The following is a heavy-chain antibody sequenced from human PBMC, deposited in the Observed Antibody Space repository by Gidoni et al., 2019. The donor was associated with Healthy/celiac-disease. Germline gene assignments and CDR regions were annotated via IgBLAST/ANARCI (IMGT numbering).Heavy chain of an antibody. J-gene: IGHJ3*02. D-gene: IGHD3-16*02. Sequence: EVQLVESGGGLVKPGGSLRLSCAASGFTFSSSRMNGVPQAPGKGLEWVSSISSSSSYIYYADSVKGRFTISRDNAKNSLYLQMNSLRAEDTAVYYCARDTSHTYYDYIWGSYRPDAFDIWGQGTMVTVSS. CDR3: ARDTSHTYYDYIWGSYRPDAFDI. V-gene: IGHV3-21*01. CDR1: GFTFSSSR. CDR2: ISSSSSYI.